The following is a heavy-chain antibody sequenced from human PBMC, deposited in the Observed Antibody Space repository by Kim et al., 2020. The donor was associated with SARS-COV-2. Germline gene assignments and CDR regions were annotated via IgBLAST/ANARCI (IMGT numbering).Heavy chain of an antibody. J-gene: IGHJ4*02. V-gene: IGHV1-58*01. Sequence: KFQERVTITRDMSTSTAYMELSSLRSEDTAVYYCAAVRYYYGSGSEFDYWGQGTLVTVSS. CDR3: AAVRYYYGSGSEFDY. D-gene: IGHD3-10*01.